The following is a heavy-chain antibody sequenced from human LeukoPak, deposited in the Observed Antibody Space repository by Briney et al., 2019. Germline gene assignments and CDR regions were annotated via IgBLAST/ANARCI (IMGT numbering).Heavy chain of an antibody. J-gene: IGHJ6*02. D-gene: IGHD2-2*01. V-gene: IGHV3-7*01. CDR2: IKQDGSEK. CDR1: GFTFSDYA. Sequence: PGGSLRLSCAASGFTFSDYAMSWVRQTPGKGLEWVANIKQDGSEKYYVDSVKGRFTISKDNAKNSLYLQMSSLRAEDTAVYYCARVDIVVVPAATTFYYGMDVWGQGTTVTVSS. CDR3: ARVDIVVVPAATTFYYGMDV.